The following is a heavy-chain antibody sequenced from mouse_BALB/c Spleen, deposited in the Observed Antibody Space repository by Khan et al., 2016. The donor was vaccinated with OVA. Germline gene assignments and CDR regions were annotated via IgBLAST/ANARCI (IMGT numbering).Heavy chain of an antibody. V-gene: IGHV3-2*02. Sequence: EVQLVESGPGLVKPSQSLSLTCTVTGYSITSDYAWNWIRQFPGNKMEWLGFISYSGNTNYNPSLKSRISITRDTSKNQFFLQLNSVTTEDRATXYCARICGGDFDYWGQGTTLTVSS. J-gene: IGHJ2*01. CDR1: GYSITSDYA. CDR3: ARICGGDFDY. CDR2: ISYSGNT.